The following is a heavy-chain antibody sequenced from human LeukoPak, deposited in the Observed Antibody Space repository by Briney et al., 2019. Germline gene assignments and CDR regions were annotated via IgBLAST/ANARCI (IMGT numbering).Heavy chain of an antibody. CDR2: ISGGGNT. CDR3: AKVGGSGWYVDY. D-gene: IGHD6-19*01. J-gene: IGHJ4*02. Sequence: GGSLRLSCAASGFTFSSYAVSWVRQAPATGLEWVSTISGGGNTYYADSVKGRFTISRDNSKSTLYLQMNSLRTEDTALYYCAKVGGSGWYVDYWGQGTPVTVSS. CDR1: GFTFSSYA. V-gene: IGHV3-23*01.